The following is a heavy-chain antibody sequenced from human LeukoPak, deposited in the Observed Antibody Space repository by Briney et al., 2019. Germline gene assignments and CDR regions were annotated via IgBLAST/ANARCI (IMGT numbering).Heavy chain of an antibody. D-gene: IGHD6-13*01. J-gene: IGHJ4*02. V-gene: IGHV3-30-3*01. CDR3: ARGYSSSWYLSSVDY. CDR1: GFTFSSYA. CDR2: ISYDGSNK. Sequence: GGSLRLSCAASGFTFSSYAMHWVRQAPGKGLEWVAVISYDGSNKYYADSVKGRFTISRDNSKNTLYLQMNSLRAEDTAVYYCARGYSSSWYLSSVDYWGQGTLVTVSS.